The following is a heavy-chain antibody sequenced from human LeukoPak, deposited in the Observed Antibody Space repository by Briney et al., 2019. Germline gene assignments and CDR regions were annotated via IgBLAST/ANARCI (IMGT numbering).Heavy chain of an antibody. CDR2: IIPIFGTA. CDR3: ARERDCSGGSCYSALFDY. D-gene: IGHD2-15*01. CDR1: GGTFSSYA. J-gene: IGHJ4*02. V-gene: IGHV1-69*01. Sequence: GSSVKVSCKASGGTFSSYAISWVRQAPGQGLEWMGGIIPIFGTANYAQKFQGRVTITADESTSTAYMELSSLRSEDTAVYYCARERDCSGGSCYSALFDYWGQGTLVTVSS.